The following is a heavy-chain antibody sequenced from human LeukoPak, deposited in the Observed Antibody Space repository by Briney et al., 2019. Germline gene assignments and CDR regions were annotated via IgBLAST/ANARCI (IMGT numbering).Heavy chain of an antibody. CDR2: INHSGST. D-gene: IGHD6-19*01. CDR3: ARRGSSGWPFFDY. J-gene: IGHJ4*02. V-gene: IGHV4-34*01. CDR1: GGSFSGYY. Sequence: SETLSLTCAVYGGSFSGYYWSWIRQPPGKGLEWIGEINHSGSTSYKSSLKSRVTISIDTSKNQFSLKLSSVTAADTAVYYCARRGSSGWPFFDYWGQGTLVTVSS.